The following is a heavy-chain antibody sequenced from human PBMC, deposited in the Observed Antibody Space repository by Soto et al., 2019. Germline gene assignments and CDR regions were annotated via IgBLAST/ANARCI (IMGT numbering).Heavy chain of an antibody. D-gene: IGHD6-6*01. CDR3: ATEGSSSYAFFDF. Sequence: DVQLLESGGGLEQPGGSLRLSCAASGFIFSSYAMSWVRQAPGKGLEWVSAISADGGTPHYADSVEGRFTISRDNSKNTLSLLMYSLTAEDTAIYYCATEGSSSYAFFDFWGQGTLVTVSS. J-gene: IGHJ4*02. CDR2: ISADGGTP. V-gene: IGHV3-23*01. CDR1: GFIFSSYA.